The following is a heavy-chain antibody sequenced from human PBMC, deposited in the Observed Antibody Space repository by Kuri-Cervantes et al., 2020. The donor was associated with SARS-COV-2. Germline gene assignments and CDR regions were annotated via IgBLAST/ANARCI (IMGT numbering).Heavy chain of an antibody. CDR1: GGSFSGYY. V-gene: IGHV4-34*01. Sequence: SETLSLTCAVYGGSFSGYYWSWIRQPPGKGLEWIGEIPHRGRPNYNPSLKSRVTISVDTSKNQFSLKLSSVTAADTAVYYCARKTRITMIVVVMVPYYYYYMDVWGKGTTVTVSS. J-gene: IGHJ6*03. CDR3: ARKTRITMIVVVMVPYYYYYMDV. D-gene: IGHD3-22*01. CDR2: IPHRGRP.